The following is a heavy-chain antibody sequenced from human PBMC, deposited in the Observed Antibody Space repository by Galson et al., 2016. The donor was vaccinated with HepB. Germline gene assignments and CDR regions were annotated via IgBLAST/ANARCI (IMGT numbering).Heavy chain of an antibody. V-gene: IGHV4-34*01. Sequence: SETLSLTCVVHGGTFSNYFWTWIRQTPGKGLEWIGDITHSGVTNYNPYLKSRVTISKDTSKNQFSRNLTSLTAADAAIYYCARAPSRSRLYKYFQHWGQGTLVTVSS. CDR2: ITHSGVT. D-gene: IGHD3-16*01. J-gene: IGHJ1*01. CDR3: ARAPSRSRLYKYFQH. CDR1: GGTFSNYF.